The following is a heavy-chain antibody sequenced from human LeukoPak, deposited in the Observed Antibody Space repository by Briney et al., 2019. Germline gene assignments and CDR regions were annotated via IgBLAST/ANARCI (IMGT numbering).Heavy chain of an antibody. CDR3: AKATITMVRGVISDLYYFDY. V-gene: IGHV3-23*01. CDR2: ISGSGGST. D-gene: IGHD3-10*01. Sequence: PGGSLRLSCAASGFTFSSYAMSWVRQAPGKGLEWVSAISGSGGSTYYADSVKGRFTISRDNSKNTLYLQMNSLRAKDTAVYYCAKATITMVRGVISDLYYFDYWGQGTLVTVSS. CDR1: GFTFSSYA. J-gene: IGHJ4*02.